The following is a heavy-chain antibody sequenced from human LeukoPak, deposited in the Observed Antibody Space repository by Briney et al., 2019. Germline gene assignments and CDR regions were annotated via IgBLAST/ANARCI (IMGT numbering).Heavy chain of an antibody. J-gene: IGHJ4*02. Sequence: GGSLRLSCAASGFTFSSYWMHWVRQAPGKGLVWVSRINTDGSSTSYADSVKGRFTISRDNAKNTLYLQMNSLRAEDTAVYYCAKPDYYDSSGSPYWGQGTLVTVSS. CDR2: INTDGSST. D-gene: IGHD3-22*01. CDR1: GFTFSSYW. V-gene: IGHV3-74*01. CDR3: AKPDYYDSSGSPY.